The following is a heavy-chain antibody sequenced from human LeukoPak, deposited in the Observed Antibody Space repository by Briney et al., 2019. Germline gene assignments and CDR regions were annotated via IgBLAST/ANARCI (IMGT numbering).Heavy chain of an antibody. CDR3: AREGYCSGGTCYSTMNWFDP. D-gene: IGHD2-15*01. J-gene: IGHJ5*02. CDR1: GGTFSTYD. CDR2: IISTFGTA. Sequence: ASVKVSCKPSGGTFSTYDISWVRQAPGQGLEWMGGIISTFGTANYAQKFQGRVTITADESTSTAYMELSSLRSDDTAVYYCAREGYCSGGTCYSTMNWFDPWGQGTLVTVSS. V-gene: IGHV1-69*01.